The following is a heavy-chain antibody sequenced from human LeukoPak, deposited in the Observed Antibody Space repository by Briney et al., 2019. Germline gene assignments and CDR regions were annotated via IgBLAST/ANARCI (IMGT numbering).Heavy chain of an antibody. V-gene: IGHV4-59*01. J-gene: IGHJ5*02. CDR1: GGSISSDY. CDR3: ARAVYNWNYVIDR. D-gene: IGHD1-7*01. Sequence: PSETLSLTCNVSGGSISSDYWTWIRQPPGKGLEWIGFIHYTGSANYNPSLKSRVTISVDTSKNQFSLRLTSVTAADTAVYYCARAVYNWNYVIDRWGQGTLVTVSS. CDR2: IHYTGSA.